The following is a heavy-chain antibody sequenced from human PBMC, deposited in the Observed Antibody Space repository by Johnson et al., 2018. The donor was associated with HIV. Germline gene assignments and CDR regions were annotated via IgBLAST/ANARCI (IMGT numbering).Heavy chain of an antibody. Sequence: VQLVESGGGLVQPGGSLRLSCAASGFTFSSYWMSWVRQAPGKGLEWVANIKQDGSEKYYVDSVKGRFTISRDNAKNSLHLQMNSLRAEDTAVYYCARDEYSSGYYDAFDIWGQGTMVTVSS. J-gene: IGHJ3*02. D-gene: IGHD3-22*01. V-gene: IGHV3-7*01. CDR1: GFTFSSYW. CDR2: IKQDGSEK. CDR3: ARDEYSSGYYDAFDI.